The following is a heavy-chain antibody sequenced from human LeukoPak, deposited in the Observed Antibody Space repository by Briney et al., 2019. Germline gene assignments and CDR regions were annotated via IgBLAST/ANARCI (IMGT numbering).Heavy chain of an antibody. Sequence: LSLTCAVYGGSFSGYYWSWIRQPPGKGLEWVAVISYDGSNKYYADSVKGRFTISRDNSKNTLYLQMNSLRAEDTAVYYCARRYSGYDYSDYWGQGTLVTVSS. CDR2: ISYDGSNK. CDR1: GGSFSGYY. V-gene: IGHV3-30-3*01. CDR3: ARRYSGYDYSDY. J-gene: IGHJ4*02. D-gene: IGHD5-12*01.